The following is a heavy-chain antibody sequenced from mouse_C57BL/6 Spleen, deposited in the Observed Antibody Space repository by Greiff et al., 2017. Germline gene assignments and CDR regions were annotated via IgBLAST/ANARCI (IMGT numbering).Heavy chain of an antibody. D-gene: IGHD2-2*01. Sequence: QVQLQQPGAELVRPGSSVKLSCKASGYTFTSYWMDWVKQRPGQGLEWIGNMYPSDSETHYNQKFKDKATLTVDKSSSTAYMQLSSLTSEDSAVYYCARATMVSFDYWGQGTTLTVSS. CDR3: ARATMVSFDY. CDR1: GYTFTSYW. J-gene: IGHJ2*01. V-gene: IGHV1-61*01. CDR2: MYPSDSET.